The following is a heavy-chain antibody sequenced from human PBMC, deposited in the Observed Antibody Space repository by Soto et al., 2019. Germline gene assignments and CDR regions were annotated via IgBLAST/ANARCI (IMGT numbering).Heavy chain of an antibody. Sequence: SETLSLTCAVYGGSFSGYYWSWIRQPPGKGLGWIGEINHSGSTNYNPSLKSRVTISVDTSKNQFSLKLSSVTAADTAVYYCARGRPDTYYDFWSGYCPFDYWGQGTLVTVSS. CDR1: GGSFSGYY. CDR3: ARGRPDTYYDFWSGYCPFDY. J-gene: IGHJ4*02. CDR2: INHSGST. V-gene: IGHV4-34*01. D-gene: IGHD3-3*01.